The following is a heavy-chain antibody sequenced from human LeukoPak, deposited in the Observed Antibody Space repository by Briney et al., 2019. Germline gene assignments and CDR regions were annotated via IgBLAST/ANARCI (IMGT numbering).Heavy chain of an antibody. V-gene: IGHV3-15*07. Sequence: GGSLRLSCAASGFTFSNAWMNWVRQAPGKGLEWVGRIKSKTDGATTDYAAPVKGRFTISRDNAKNSLYLQMNSLRADDTAVYYCVKDSPPRYSGSPPAYWGQGTLVTVSS. CDR1: GFTFSNAW. D-gene: IGHD1-26*01. J-gene: IGHJ4*02. CDR2: IKSKTDGATT. CDR3: VKDSPPRYSGSPPAY.